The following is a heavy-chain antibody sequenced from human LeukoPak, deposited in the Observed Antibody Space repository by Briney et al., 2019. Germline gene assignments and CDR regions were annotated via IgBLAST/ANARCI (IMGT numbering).Heavy chain of an antibody. CDR2: ISAYNGNT. CDR3: ARDYYDISTGYEVPPHDY. CDR1: GYTFTSYG. V-gene: IGHV1-18*01. Sequence: GASVKVSCKASGYTFTSYGISWVRQAPGQGLEWMGWISAYNGNTNYAQKLQGRVTMTTDTSTSTAYMELRSLRSDDTAVYYCARDYYDISTGYEVPPHDYWGQGTLVTVSS. J-gene: IGHJ4*02. D-gene: IGHD3-9*01.